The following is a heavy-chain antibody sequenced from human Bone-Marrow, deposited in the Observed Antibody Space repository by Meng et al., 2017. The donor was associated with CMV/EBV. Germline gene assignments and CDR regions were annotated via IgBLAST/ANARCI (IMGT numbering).Heavy chain of an antibody. CDR2: ISSSSSYI. CDR1: GFTFSSYS. Sequence: GESLKISCAASGFTFSSYSMNWVRQAPGKGLEWVSSISSSSSYIYYADSVKGRFAISRDNSKNTLYLQMNSLRAEDTAVYYCARERGGGIAAAGNRDDYYYYGMDVWGQGTTVTVSS. J-gene: IGHJ6*02. CDR3: ARERGGGIAAAGNRDDYYYYGMDV. V-gene: IGHV3-21*01. D-gene: IGHD6-13*01.